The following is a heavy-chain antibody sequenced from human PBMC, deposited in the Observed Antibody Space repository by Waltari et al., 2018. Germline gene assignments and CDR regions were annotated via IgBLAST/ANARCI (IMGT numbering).Heavy chain of an antibody. CDR3: ARYKKGIAVAGTPLEDTYYFDY. V-gene: IGHV4-38-2*01. CDR2: IYHSGST. Sequence: QVQLQESGPGLVKPSETLSLTCAVSGYSISSGYYWGWLRQPPGKGLEWIGSIYHSGSTYYNPSLKSRVTISVDTSKNQFSLKLSSVTAADTAVYYCARYKKGIAVAGTPLEDTYYFDYWGQGTLVTVSS. D-gene: IGHD6-19*01. CDR1: GYSISSGYY. J-gene: IGHJ4*02.